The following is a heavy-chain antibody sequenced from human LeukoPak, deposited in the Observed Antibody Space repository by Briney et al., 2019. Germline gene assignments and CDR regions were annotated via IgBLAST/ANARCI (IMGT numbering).Heavy chain of an antibody. CDR3: AKDLAVAGP. CDR1: GFPFSTYA. CDR2: IRGSGDST. D-gene: IGHD6-19*01. V-gene: IGHV3-23*01. J-gene: IGHJ4*02. Sequence: GGSLRLSCAASGFPFSTYAMSWVRQAPGKGLEWVSAIRGSGDSTYYADSVKGRFTISRDNSKNTLYLQMNSLRAEDTAVYYCAKDLAVAGPWGQGTLVTVSS.